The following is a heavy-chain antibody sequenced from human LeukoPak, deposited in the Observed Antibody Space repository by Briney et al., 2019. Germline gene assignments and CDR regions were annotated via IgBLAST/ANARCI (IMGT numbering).Heavy chain of an antibody. V-gene: IGHV4-59*01. CDR3: ARADIAGAVVVVAAPSVAFDI. D-gene: IGHD2-15*01. CDR2: IYYSGST. CDR1: GDSISSYY. Sequence: SKTLSLTCSVSGDSISSYYWNWIRQPPGKGLEWIGYIYYSGSTNYNPSLKSRVTISVDTSKNQFSLKLSSVTAADTAVYYCARADIAGAVVVVAAPSVAFDIWGQGTMVTVSS. J-gene: IGHJ3*02.